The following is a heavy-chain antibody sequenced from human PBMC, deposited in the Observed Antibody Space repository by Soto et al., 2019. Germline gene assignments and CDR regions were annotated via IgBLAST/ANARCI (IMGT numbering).Heavy chain of an antibody. CDR2: ISSSGSTI. J-gene: IGHJ4*02. V-gene: IGHV3-48*03. D-gene: IGHD3-3*01. CDR1: GFTFSSYE. Sequence: GGSLRLSCAASGFTFSSYEMNWVRQAPGKGLEWVSYISSSGSTIYYADSVKGRFTISRDNAKNSLYLQMNSLRAEDTAVYYCASQDDFWSGYYRDYWGQGTLVTSPQ. CDR3: ASQDDFWSGYYRDY.